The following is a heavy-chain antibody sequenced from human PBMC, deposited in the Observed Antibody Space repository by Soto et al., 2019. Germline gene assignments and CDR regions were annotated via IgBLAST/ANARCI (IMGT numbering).Heavy chain of an antibody. D-gene: IGHD3-22*01. V-gene: IGHV1-2*04. CDR2: INPNSGGT. J-gene: IGHJ3*02. CDR3: ARESYYYDSSGYPHAFDI. Sequence: EASVKVSCKASGYTFTCYYMHWVRQAPGQGLEWMGWINPNSGGTNYAQKFQGWVTMTRDTSISTAYMELSRLRSDDTAVYYCARESYYYDSSGYPHAFDIWGQGTMVTVSS. CDR1: GYTFTCYY.